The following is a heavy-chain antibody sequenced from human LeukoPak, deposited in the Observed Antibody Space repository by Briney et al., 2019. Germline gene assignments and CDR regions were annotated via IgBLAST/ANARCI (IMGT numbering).Heavy chain of an antibody. Sequence: TSVKVSCKASGYTFTSYGISWVRQAPGQGLEWMGWISAYNGNTNYAQKLQGRVTMTTDTSTSTAYMELRSLRSDDTAVYYCARVLPTAVAPPLDYWGQGTLVTVSS. CDR2: ISAYNGNT. D-gene: IGHD5-18*01. CDR3: ARVLPTAVAPPLDY. J-gene: IGHJ4*02. CDR1: GYTFTSYG. V-gene: IGHV1-18*04.